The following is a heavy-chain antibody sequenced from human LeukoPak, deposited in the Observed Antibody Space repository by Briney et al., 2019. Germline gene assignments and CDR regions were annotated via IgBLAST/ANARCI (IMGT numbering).Heavy chain of an antibody. J-gene: IGHJ3*02. CDR2: MYYSGST. V-gene: IGHV4-59*11. D-gene: IGHD5-24*01. Sequence: PSETLSLTCTVSGGSMSSHYWSWIRQPPGKGLEWIGYMYYSGSTNYHPSLRSRVTISVDRSKNQFSLKLNSVTPADTAVYYCARGDGYSHDAYDIWGQGTMVTVSS. CDR1: GGSMSSHY. CDR3: ARGDGYSHDAYDI.